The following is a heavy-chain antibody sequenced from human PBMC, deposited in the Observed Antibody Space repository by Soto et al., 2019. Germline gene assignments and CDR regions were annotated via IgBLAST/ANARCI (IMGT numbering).Heavy chain of an antibody. CDR1: GFLVGSNY. CDR3: ARDQIAAAGTHVAFDV. J-gene: IGHJ3*01. V-gene: IGHV3-53*01. Sequence: VQVVESGGGLIQPGGSLRLSCAASGFLVGSNYMTWVRQAPGKGLEWVSLLYSGGNTYYADSVRGRFTISRDTSKNTLYLQMNSLRADDTAVYYCARDQIAAAGTHVAFDVWGEGTMVIVSS. CDR2: LYSGGNT. D-gene: IGHD6-13*01.